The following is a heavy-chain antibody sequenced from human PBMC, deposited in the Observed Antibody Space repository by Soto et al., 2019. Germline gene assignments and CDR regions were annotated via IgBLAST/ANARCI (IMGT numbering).Heavy chain of an antibody. D-gene: IGHD2-15*01. CDR2: ISGSGGST. V-gene: IGHV3-23*01. J-gene: IGHJ6*02. Sequence: GGSLRLSCAASGFTFSSYAMSWVRQAPGKGLEWVSAISGSGGSTYYADSVKGRFTISRDNSKNTLYLQMNSLRAEDTAVYYCAKAVTAASGYCSGCSCPLPYYYYGMDVWGQGTTVTVSS. CDR3: AKAVTAASGYCSGCSCPLPYYYYGMDV. CDR1: GFTFSSYA.